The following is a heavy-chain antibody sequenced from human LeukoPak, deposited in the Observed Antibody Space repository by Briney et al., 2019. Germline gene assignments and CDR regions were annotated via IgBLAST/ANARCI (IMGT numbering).Heavy chain of an antibody. V-gene: IGHV4-38-2*01. CDR1: GYSISSGYY. Sequence: KPSETLSLTCAVSGYSISSGYYWGWIRQPPGKGLEWIGSIYHSGSTYYNPSLKSRVTISVDTSKNQFSLKLSSVTAADTAVYYCARASTLYDFLGYWGQGTLVTVSS. CDR3: ARASTLYDFLGY. D-gene: IGHD3-3*01. CDR2: IYHSGST. J-gene: IGHJ4*02.